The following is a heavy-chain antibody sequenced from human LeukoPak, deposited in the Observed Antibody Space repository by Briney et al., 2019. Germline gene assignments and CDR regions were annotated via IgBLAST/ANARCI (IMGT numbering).Heavy chain of an antibody. D-gene: IGHD1-26*01. CDR3: AKDNMWELLPDY. Sequence: QPGGSLRLSCAASGFTSDDYAFHWVRQAPGKGLEWVSAISGSGGSTYYADPVEGRFTISRDNSKNTLYLQMNSLRAEDTAVYYCAKDNMWELLPDYWGQGTLVTVSS. CDR1: GFTSDDYA. V-gene: IGHV3-23*01. CDR2: ISGSGGST. J-gene: IGHJ4*02.